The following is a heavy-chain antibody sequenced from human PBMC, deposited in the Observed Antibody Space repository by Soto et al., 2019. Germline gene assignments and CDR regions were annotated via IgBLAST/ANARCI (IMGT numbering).Heavy chain of an antibody. CDR3: ASSGGYGTMVRGVLGV. Sequence: ASVKVSCKDSGYTLTDNYMHWVRQDPGPGIEWMGWLNPYSLGTNYAQKFQRRVTITRDTSISTAYMELRRLRSDDTVVYYWASSGGYGTMVRGVLGVWGQGTTVTVSS. CDR1: GYTLTDNY. J-gene: IGHJ6*02. CDR2: LNPYSLGT. D-gene: IGHD3-10*01. V-gene: IGHV1-2*02.